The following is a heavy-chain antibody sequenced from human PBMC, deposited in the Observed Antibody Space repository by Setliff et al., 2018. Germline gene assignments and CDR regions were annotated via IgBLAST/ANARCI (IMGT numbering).Heavy chain of an antibody. CDR3: TKGRVGLAARAGY. J-gene: IGHJ4*02. Sequence: PSETLSLTCTVSGGSISSDSDYWSWIRQSAGKGLEWIGRIYASGSTEYNPSLGSRVTISVDTSRNQFSLQSSSVTSADTAIYYCTKGRVGLAARAGYWGQGTLVTVSS. CDR1: GGSISSDSDY. CDR2: IYASGST. V-gene: IGHV4-61*02. D-gene: IGHD1-26*01.